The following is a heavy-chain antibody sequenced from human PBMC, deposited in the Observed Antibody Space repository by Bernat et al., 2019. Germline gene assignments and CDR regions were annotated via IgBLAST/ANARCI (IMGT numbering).Heavy chain of an antibody. D-gene: IGHD3-10*01. V-gene: IGHV3-33*01. CDR2: IWYDGSDK. CDR1: GFTFSDHG. Sequence: QVQLVESGGGVVQPGRSLRLSCAASGFTFSDHGMYWVRQPPGEGLEWVAVIWYDGSDKYYADSVKGRFTISRDNFKNTLYLQMNSLRAEDTAVYYCAGEYYYGSGRGFDIWGQGTMVTVSS. CDR3: AGEYYYGSGRGFDI. J-gene: IGHJ3*02.